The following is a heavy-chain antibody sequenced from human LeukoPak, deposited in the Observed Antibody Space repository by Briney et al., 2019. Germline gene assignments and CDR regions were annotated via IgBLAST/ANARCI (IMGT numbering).Heavy chain of an antibody. CDR2: IYPGDSDT. D-gene: IGHD3-16*01. CDR3: ATSSGSYGYDAFDI. Sequence: GESLKISCKGSGYTFTSYWIGWVRQMPGQGLEWMGIIYPGDSDTRYSPSFQGQVTISADKSISTTYLQWSSLKASDTAMYYCATSSGSYGYDAFDIWGQGTMVTVSS. J-gene: IGHJ3*02. V-gene: IGHV5-51*01. CDR1: GYTFTSYW.